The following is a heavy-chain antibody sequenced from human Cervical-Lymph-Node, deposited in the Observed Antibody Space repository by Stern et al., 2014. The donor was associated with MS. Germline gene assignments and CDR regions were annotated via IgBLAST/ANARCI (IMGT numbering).Heavy chain of an antibody. CDR3: ARMILTRNDAFDI. CDR2: IFYSGGA. CDR1: GGSVNSGNYY. J-gene: IGHJ3*02. V-gene: IGHV4-61*01. Sequence: VQLEESGPGLVKPSETLSLTCTVSGGSVNSGNYYLSWIRQPPGKGLEWIGYIFYSGGATYNPSLKRRVPISLDTSKNQFSLNLSSVTAADTAVYYCARMILTRNDAFDIWGHGTMVTVSS. D-gene: IGHD3-22*01.